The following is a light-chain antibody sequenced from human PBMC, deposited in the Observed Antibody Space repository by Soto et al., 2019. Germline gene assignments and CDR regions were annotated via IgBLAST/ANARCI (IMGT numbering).Light chain of an antibody. CDR1: QSVSSSY. CDR2: GAS. CDR3: QQDGSSRT. J-gene: IGKJ1*01. V-gene: IGKV3-20*01. Sequence: EIVLTQSPGTLSLSPGERATLSCRASQSVSSSYLAWYQQKPGQAPRLLIYGASSRATGIPDRFSGSGSGTDFTLTISRLEPEDFAVYYCQQDGSSRTCGQGTKVEIK.